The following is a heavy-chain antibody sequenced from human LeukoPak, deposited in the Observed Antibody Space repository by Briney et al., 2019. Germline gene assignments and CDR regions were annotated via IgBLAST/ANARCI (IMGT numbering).Heavy chain of an antibody. Sequence: KPGPSLRPSCAASGFTFSSYSMNWVRQAPGEGLEWVSSISSSSTYIYYADSVKGRFTISRDNAKNSLYLQMNSLRAEDTAVYYCARDGIAWFGDSLLYYGMDVWGQGTTVTVSS. V-gene: IGHV3-21*01. D-gene: IGHD3-10*01. CDR3: ARDGIAWFGDSLLYYGMDV. CDR1: GFTFSSYS. J-gene: IGHJ6*02. CDR2: ISSSSTYI.